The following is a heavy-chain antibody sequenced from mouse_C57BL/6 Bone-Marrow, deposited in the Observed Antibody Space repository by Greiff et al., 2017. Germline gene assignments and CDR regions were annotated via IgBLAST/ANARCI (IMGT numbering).Heavy chain of an antibody. CDR3: ARYYSNHYYAMDY. CDR1: GYTFTDYN. D-gene: IGHD2-5*01. J-gene: IGHJ4*01. V-gene: IGHV1-22*01. CDR2: INPNNGGT. Sequence: VHVKQSGPELVKPGASVKMSCKASGYTFTDYNMHWVKQSHGKSLEWIGYINPNNGGTSYNQKFKGKATLTVNKSSSTTYMELRSLTSEDSAVYYCARYYSNHYYAMDYWGQGTSVTVSS.